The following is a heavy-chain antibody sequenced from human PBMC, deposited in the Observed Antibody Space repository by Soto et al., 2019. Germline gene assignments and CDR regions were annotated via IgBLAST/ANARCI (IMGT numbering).Heavy chain of an antibody. D-gene: IGHD5-18*01. Sequence: GASVTVSCTASGGTFSSYAISWVRQAPGQGLEWMGGIIPIFGTANYAQKFQGRVTITADESTSTAYMELSSLRSEDTAVYYCASHRDRYSYGYVDSGMYYFDYWGQVTLVTVSS. CDR3: ASHRDRYSYGYVDSGMYYFDY. CDR2: IIPIFGTA. CDR1: GGTFSSYA. J-gene: IGHJ4*02. V-gene: IGHV1-69*13.